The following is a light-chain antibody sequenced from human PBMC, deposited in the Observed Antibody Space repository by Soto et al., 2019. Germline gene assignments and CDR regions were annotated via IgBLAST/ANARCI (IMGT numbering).Light chain of an antibody. Sequence: DIQMTQSPSSLSASVGDRVTITCRASQGISTFLAWFQQKPGKAPKTLIYAASSLHSGVPSRFSGSGSGTDFTLTISSLQPEDFATYYCQHYYGYPQIFGQGTRLEIK. CDR1: QGISTF. CDR2: AAS. CDR3: QHYYGYPQI. J-gene: IGKJ5*01. V-gene: IGKV1-16*01.